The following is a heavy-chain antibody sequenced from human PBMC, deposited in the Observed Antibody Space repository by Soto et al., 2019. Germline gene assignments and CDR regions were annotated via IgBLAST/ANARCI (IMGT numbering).Heavy chain of an antibody. CDR3: ARDGSLYDSSAYYYLY. Sequence: QVQLVQSGAEVKKPGSSVKVSCKASGGTFSRYTITWVRQAPGQGLEWMGGITPMFGTPNYAQTFQGRVTITADESPSTAYMELSSLRSEATAMYYCARDGSLYDSSAYYYLYWGQGTLVTVAS. CDR2: ITPMFGTP. D-gene: IGHD3-22*01. CDR1: GGTFSRYT. J-gene: IGHJ4*02. V-gene: IGHV1-69*01.